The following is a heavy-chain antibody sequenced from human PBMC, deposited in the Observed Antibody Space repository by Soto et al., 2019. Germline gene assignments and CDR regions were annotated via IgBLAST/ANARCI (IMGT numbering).Heavy chain of an antibody. CDR3: ARPRSSAPPRVGYYYYYMDV. D-gene: IGHD6-6*01. J-gene: IGHJ6*03. CDR1: GGSISSGGYS. V-gene: IGHV4-30-2*01. CDR2: IYHSGST. Sequence: SETLSLTCAVSGGSISSGGYSWSWIRQPPGKGLEWIGYIYHSGSTYYNPSLKSRVTISVDRSKNQFSLKLSSVTAADTAVYYCARPRSSAPPRVGYYYYYMDVWGKGTTVTVSS.